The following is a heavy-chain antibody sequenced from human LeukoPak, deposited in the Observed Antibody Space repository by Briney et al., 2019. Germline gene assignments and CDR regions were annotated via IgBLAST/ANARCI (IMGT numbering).Heavy chain of an antibody. J-gene: IGHJ4*02. CDR3: ARVSLRSYYFDY. CDR2: ISSGSSYI. V-gene: IGHV3-21*01. Sequence: GSLRLSCAASGFTFSSYSMNWVRQAPGKGLEWVSSISSGSSYIYYADSVKGRFTISRDNAKNSLYLQMNSLRAEDTAVYYCARVSLRSYYFDYWGQGTLVTVSS. D-gene: IGHD2/OR15-2a*01. CDR1: GFTFSSYS.